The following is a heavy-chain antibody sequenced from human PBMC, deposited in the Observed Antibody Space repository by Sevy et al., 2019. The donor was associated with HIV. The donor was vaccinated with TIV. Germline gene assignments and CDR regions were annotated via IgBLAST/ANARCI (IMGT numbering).Heavy chain of an antibody. CDR3: FERLYSNVAEYFQS. CDR1: GFTFNSYS. CDR2: ISFDGNNR. Sequence: GGSLRLSCAASGFTFNSYSMHWIRQAPGKGLEWVATISFDGNNRHYADSVKGRFTISRDNSKNSLYLQMNSLRAEDMALYCAFERLYSNVAEYFQSWGQGTLVTVSS. D-gene: IGHD1-1*01. J-gene: IGHJ1*01. V-gene: IGHV3-30-3*01.